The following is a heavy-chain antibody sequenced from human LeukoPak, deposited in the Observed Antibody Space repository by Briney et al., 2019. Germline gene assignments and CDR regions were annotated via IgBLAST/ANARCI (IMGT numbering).Heavy chain of an antibody. V-gene: IGHV4-34*01. Sequence: PSETLSLTCAVYGGSFSGYYRTWIRQPPGKGLEWIGEIYHSGSTNYNPSLKSRVTISIDKSNHQFSLKLSSVTAADTAIYYCASGSYNYFDYWGQGTLVTVSS. J-gene: IGHJ4*02. CDR1: GGSFSGYY. D-gene: IGHD3-10*01. CDR2: IYHSGST. CDR3: ASGSYNYFDY.